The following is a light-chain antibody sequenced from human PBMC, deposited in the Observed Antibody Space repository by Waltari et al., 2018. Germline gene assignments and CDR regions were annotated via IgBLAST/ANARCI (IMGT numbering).Light chain of an antibody. CDR1: QSLLHSNGYNY. Sequence: DIVMTQSPLSLPVTPGEPASISCRSSQSLLHSNGYNYVDWYLEKPGQSPQLLIYLGSNRASGVPDRLSGSGSGTDFTLRIRRVEAEDVGVYYCMQALQNPWTFGQGTKVEIK. CDR2: LGS. J-gene: IGKJ1*01. V-gene: IGKV2-28*01. CDR3: MQALQNPWT.